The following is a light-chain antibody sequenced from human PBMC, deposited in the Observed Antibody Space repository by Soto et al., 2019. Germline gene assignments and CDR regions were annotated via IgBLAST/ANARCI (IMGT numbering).Light chain of an antibody. V-gene: IGKV3-20*01. CDR3: QQHGNSPRT. Sequence: EIVLTQSPGTLSLSPGERATLPCRASQNITNNYVAWYQHKPGQAPRLLIYGASSRATGIPVRFSGSGSGTDFTLTIIRLEPEDFAVYFCQQHGNSPRTFGQGTKVDSK. J-gene: IGKJ1*01. CDR1: QNITNNY. CDR2: GAS.